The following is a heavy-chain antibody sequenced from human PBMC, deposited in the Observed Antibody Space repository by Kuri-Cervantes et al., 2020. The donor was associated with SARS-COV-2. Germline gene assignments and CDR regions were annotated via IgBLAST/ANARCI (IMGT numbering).Heavy chain of an antibody. V-gene: IGHV3-23*01. D-gene: IGHD6-13*01. Sequence: LSLTCAASGFTFSSYAMSWVRQAPGKGLEWVSAISGSGGSTYYADSVKGRFTISRDNSKNTLYQQMNSLRAEDTAVYYCAKELNEGYSSSWYFDYWGQGTLVTVSS. CDR1: GFTFSSYA. J-gene: IGHJ4*02. CDR2: ISGSGGST. CDR3: AKELNEGYSSSWYFDY.